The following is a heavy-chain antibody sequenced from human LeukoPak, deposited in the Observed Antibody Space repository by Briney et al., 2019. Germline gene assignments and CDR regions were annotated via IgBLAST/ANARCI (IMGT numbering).Heavy chain of an antibody. CDR1: GYTFTGYY. CDR3: ARPFYGDYDGLTY. V-gene: IGHV1-2*02. J-gene: IGHJ4*02. CDR2: INPNSGGT. Sequence: ASVKVSCKASGYTFTGYYMHWVRQAPGQGLEWMGWINPNSGGTNYAQKSQGRVTMTRDTSISTAYMELSRLRSDDTAVYYCARPFYGDYDGLTYWGQGTLVTVSS. D-gene: IGHD4-17*01.